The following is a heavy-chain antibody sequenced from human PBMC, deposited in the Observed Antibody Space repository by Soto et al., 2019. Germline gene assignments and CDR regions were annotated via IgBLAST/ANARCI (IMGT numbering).Heavy chain of an antibody. Sequence: GASVKVSCKASRVAFNKFIVTWVRQAPGQGLEWMGGIIPIFGTANYAQKFQGRVTITADESTSTAYMELSSLRSEDTAVYYCARPTYYYDSSGYYPFDYWGQGTLVTVSS. D-gene: IGHD3-22*01. CDR2: IIPIFGTA. CDR1: RVAFNKFI. J-gene: IGHJ4*02. CDR3: ARPTYYYDSSGYYPFDY. V-gene: IGHV1-69*13.